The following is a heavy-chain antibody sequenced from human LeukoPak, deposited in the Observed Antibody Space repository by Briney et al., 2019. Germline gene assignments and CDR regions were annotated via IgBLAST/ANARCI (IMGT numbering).Heavy chain of an antibody. Sequence: GGSLRLSCAASGFTFSSYWMSWVRQAPGKGLEWVANIKQDGSEKYYVDSVKGRFTISRDNSKNTVYLQMNSLRAEDTAVYYCAKGVTGTNDWDFDYWGQGTLVTVS. V-gene: IGHV3-7*03. CDR2: IKQDGSEK. D-gene: IGHD1-1*01. CDR3: AKGVTGTNDWDFDY. J-gene: IGHJ4*02. CDR1: GFTFSSYW.